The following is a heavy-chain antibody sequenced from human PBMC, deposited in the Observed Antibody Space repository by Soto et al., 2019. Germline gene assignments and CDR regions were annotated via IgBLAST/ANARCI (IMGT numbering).Heavy chain of an antibody. CDR3: ARESEDLTSNFDY. V-gene: IGHV3-21*01. J-gene: IGHJ4*02. CDR2: ISSTTNYI. CDR1: GFAFTRYS. Sequence: GGSLRLSCAASGFAFTRYSMNWVRQAPGKGLEWVSSISSTTNYIYYADSMKGRFTVSRDNAKNSVYLEMNSLSAEDTAVYYCARESEDLTSNFDYWGQGTLVTVSS.